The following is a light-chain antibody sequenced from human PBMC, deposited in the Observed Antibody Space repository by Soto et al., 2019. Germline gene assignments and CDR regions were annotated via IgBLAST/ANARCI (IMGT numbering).Light chain of an antibody. Sequence: QSALTQPASVSGSPGQSITISCTGTSSDVGAYSYVSWYQQHPGKAPKLIIYDVSNRPSGVSNRFSGSKSGNKASLTISGLQAEDEADYYCSSYTSSITLVFGGGTKLTVL. J-gene: IGLJ2*01. CDR2: DVS. V-gene: IGLV2-14*01. CDR1: SSDVGAYSY. CDR3: SSYTSSITLV.